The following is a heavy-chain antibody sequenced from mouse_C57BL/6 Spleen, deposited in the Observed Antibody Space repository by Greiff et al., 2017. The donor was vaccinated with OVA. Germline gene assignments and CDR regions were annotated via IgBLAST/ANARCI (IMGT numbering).Heavy chain of an antibody. V-gene: IGHV1-9*01. CDR1: GYPFTGSW. J-gene: IGHJ1*03. CDR3: ARRYFDV. CDR2: ILPGSGGT. Sequence: VQLQQSVAELMKPGASVWLSCKATGYPFTGSWIDWVKLRPGHGLELIGDILPGSGGTTYNDKFKGTATFTADTTSNTAYIQLSSLKTEDSAIYYCARRYFDVWGTGTTVTVSS.